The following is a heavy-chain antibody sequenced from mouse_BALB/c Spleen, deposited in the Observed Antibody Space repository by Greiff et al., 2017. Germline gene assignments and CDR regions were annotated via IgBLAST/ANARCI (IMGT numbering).Heavy chain of an antibody. CDR1: GYTFTDYW. D-gene: IGHD1-2*01. Sequence: VQLQQPGAELVMPGASVKMSCKASGYTFTDYWMHWVKQRPGQGLEWIGAIDTSDSYTSYNQKFKGKATLTVDESSSTAYMQLSSLTSEDSAVYYCARQGYYGAWFAYWGQGTLVTVSA. J-gene: IGHJ3*01. V-gene: IGHV1-69*01. CDR3: ARQGYYGAWFAY. CDR2: IDTSDSYT.